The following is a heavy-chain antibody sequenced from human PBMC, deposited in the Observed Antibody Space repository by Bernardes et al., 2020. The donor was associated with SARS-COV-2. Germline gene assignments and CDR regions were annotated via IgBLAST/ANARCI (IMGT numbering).Heavy chain of an antibody. CDR3: ARDSGDYDFWSGYYSPHYYYYGMDV. J-gene: IGHJ6*02. CDR1: GFTFSSYW. D-gene: IGHD3-3*01. CDR2: IKQDGSEK. Sequence: VEALFLSCAASGFTFSSYWMSWVRQAPGKGLEWVANIKQDGSEKYYVDSVKGRFTISRDNAKNSLYLQMNSLRAEDTAVYYCARDSGDYDFWSGYYSPHYYYYGMDVWGQGTTVTVSS. V-gene: IGHV3-7*03.